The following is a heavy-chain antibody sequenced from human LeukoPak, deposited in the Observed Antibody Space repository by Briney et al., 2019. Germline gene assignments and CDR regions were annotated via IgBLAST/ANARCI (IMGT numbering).Heavy chain of an antibody. J-gene: IGHJ3*02. CDR1: GYTFTGYY. CDR2: INPNSGGT. Sequence: ASVKVSCKASGYTFTGYYMHWVRQAPGQGLGWMGWINPNSGGTNYAQKFQGRVTMTRDTSISTAYMELSRLRSDDTAVYYCARDTINDYGDYEHAFDIWGQGTMVTVSS. CDR3: ARDTINDYGDYEHAFDI. D-gene: IGHD4-17*01. V-gene: IGHV1-2*02.